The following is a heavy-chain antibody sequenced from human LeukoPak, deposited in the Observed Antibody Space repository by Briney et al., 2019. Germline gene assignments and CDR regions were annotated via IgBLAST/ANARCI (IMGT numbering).Heavy chain of an antibody. CDR1: GFTFSSYW. J-gene: IGHJ4*02. V-gene: IGHV3-7*01. CDR3: ARDWDY. Sequence: GGSLRLSCAASGFTFSSYWMDWVRQAPGKGLEWVANIKEDGGAKNYVDSVKGRFTISRDNAKNTLYLQMNSLRAEDTAVYYCARDWDYWGQGTLVTVSS. CDR2: IKEDGGAK.